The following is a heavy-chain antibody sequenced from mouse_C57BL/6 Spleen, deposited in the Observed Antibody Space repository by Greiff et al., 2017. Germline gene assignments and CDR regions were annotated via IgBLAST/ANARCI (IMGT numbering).Heavy chain of an antibody. V-gene: IGHV5-16*01. CDR3: ARDHGSGYAMDY. CDR1: GFTFSDYY. J-gene: IGHJ4*01. Sequence: EVKLVESEGGLVQPGSSLKLSCTASGFTFSDYYMAWVRQVPEKGLEWVANINYDGSSTYYLDSFKSRFIISRDNAKNILYLQMSSLKSEDTATYYCARDHGSGYAMDYWGQGTSVTVSS. CDR2: INYDGSST. D-gene: IGHD1-1*01.